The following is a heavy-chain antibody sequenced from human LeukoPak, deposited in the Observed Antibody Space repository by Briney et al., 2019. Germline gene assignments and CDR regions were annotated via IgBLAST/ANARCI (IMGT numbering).Heavy chain of an antibody. CDR1: GYTFTGYY. V-gene: IGHV1-2*02. D-gene: IGHD2-15*01. Sequence: ASVKVSCKASGYTFTGYYMHWVRQAPGQGLEWMGWINPNSGGTNYAQNFQGRVTMTRDTSISTAYMELSRLRSDDTAVYYCARVSCSGGSCSLDYWGQGTLVIVSS. CDR3: ARVSCSGGSCSLDY. J-gene: IGHJ4*02. CDR2: INPNSGGT.